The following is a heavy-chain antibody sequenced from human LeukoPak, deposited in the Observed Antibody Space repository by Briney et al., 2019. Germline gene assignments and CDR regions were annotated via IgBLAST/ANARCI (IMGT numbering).Heavy chain of an antibody. CDR2: ISNSSRYI. Sequence: GGSLRLSCAASGFTFCSYSMHWVRQAPGKGLEWVSSISNSSRYIYYADSVKGRFTISRDNAKNSLYLQMNSLRAKDTAVYYCARDVIAVAGTVYYYYGMDVWGQGTTVTVSS. CDR1: GFTFCSYS. CDR3: ARDVIAVAGTVYYYYGMDV. J-gene: IGHJ6*02. V-gene: IGHV3-21*01. D-gene: IGHD6-19*01.